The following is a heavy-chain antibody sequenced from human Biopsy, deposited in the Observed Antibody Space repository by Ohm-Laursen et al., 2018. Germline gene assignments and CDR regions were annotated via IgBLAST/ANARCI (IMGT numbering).Heavy chain of an antibody. CDR2: ISNSGNT. CDR1: GDSINSSY. V-gene: IGHV4-59*08. D-gene: IGHD2-15*01. J-gene: IGHJ4*02. CDR3: ARRGSGGRSFDY. Sequence: GTLSLTCTVSGDSINSSYWSWIRQAPGKGLEWIGFISNSGNTNYNPSLKSRVTISADTSKNQFSLKLGSVTVADTAVFYRARRGSGGRSFDYWGQGSLVTVSS.